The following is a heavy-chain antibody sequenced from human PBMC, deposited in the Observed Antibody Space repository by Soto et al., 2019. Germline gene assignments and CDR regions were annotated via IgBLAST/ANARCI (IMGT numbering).Heavy chain of an antibody. J-gene: IGHJ6*02. D-gene: IGHD3-3*02. V-gene: IGHV1-69*13. CDR2: IIPIFGTA. Sequence: GASVKVSCKASGGTFSSYAISWVRQAPGQGLEWMGGIIPIFGTANYAQKFQGRVTITADESTSTAYMELSSLRAEDTAVYYCARESLAFLEWLFYYGMDVWGQGTTVTVSS. CDR3: ARESLAFLEWLFYYGMDV. CDR1: GGTFSSYA.